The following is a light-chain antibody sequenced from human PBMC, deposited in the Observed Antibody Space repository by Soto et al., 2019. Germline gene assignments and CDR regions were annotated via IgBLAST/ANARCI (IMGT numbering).Light chain of an antibody. Sequence: SALTQPVAVSGSPRQSITISCSPTSTDIGSYTHVAWYQQFPGKSPKLMSYAVSDRPPGVSDLCSGSKSGITASLTISGLQTEDEADYYCISYADRQSYLFGTGTKVTV. CDR3: ISYADRQSYL. CDR1: STDIGSYTH. J-gene: IGLJ1*01. V-gene: IGLV2-14*03. CDR2: AVS.